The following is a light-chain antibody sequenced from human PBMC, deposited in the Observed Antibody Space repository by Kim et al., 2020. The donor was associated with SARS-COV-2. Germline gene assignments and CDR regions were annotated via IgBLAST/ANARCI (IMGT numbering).Light chain of an antibody. V-gene: IGLV3-21*04. Sequence: PGKTARFTCGGNNMGGKSWHWYQQKPGQAPVLVIYYDSARPSGIPERFSGSNSGNTATLTISRVEAGDDADYYCQVWDSSSDHRVFGGGTQLTVL. J-gene: IGLJ3*02. CDR1: NMGGKS. CDR2: YDS. CDR3: QVWDSSSDHRV.